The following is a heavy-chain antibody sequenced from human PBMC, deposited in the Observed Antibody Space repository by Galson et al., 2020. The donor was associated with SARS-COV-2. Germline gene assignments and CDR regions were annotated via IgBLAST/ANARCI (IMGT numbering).Heavy chain of an antibody. D-gene: IGHD3-16*01. Sequence: GGSLRLSCEVSGFTLGSFGLHWVRQVPGKGLEWVAAISFDGKREHYRDSVRGRFTMSTDKSKNTLYLQMNSLRLEDAALYYCAKSGNSDLYHGLDAWGRGTPVTVSS. CDR3: AKSGNSDLYHGLDA. CDR1: GFTLGSFG. CDR2: ISFDGKRE. V-gene: IGHV3-30*18. J-gene: IGHJ4*02.